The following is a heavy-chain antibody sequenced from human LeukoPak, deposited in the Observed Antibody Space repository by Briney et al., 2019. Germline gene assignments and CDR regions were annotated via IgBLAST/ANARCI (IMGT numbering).Heavy chain of an antibody. CDR1: GFTFSSYG. Sequence: GGSLRLSCAASGFTFSSYGMHWVRQAQGKGLEWVAFIRYDGSNKYYADSVKGRFTISRDSSKNTLYLQMNSLRAEDTAVYYCAKDRAVLRFLEWPTTHYYYYYMDVWGKGTTVTVSS. CDR3: AKDRAVLRFLEWPTTHYYYYYMDV. J-gene: IGHJ6*03. V-gene: IGHV3-30*02. CDR2: IRYDGSNK. D-gene: IGHD3-3*01.